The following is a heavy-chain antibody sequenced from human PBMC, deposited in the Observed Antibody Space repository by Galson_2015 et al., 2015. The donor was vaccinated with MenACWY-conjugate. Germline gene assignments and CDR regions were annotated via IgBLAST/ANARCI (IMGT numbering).Heavy chain of an antibody. D-gene: IGHD5-18*01. CDR1: GFTFSDYD. J-gene: IGHJ4*02. V-gene: IGHV3-11*01. Sequence: SLRLSCAASGFTFSDYDMSWIRQAPGKGLEWVSYISSGGSSINHAEFVKGRFTISRDNAKNSQYLQMNSLRAEDTAVYYCARSPGVYSSGGQIDSWGQGSLVTVSS. CDR2: ISSGGSSI. CDR3: ARSPGVYSSGGQIDS.